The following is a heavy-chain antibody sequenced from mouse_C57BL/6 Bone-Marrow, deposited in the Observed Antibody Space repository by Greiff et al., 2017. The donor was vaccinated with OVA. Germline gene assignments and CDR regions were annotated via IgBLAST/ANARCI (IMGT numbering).Heavy chain of an antibody. Sequence: QVQLKESGAELVKPGASVKMSCKASGYTFTSYWITWVKQRPGQGLEWIGDIYPGSGSTNYNEKFKSKATLTVDTSSSTAYMQLSSLTSEDSAVYYCARSYFDVWGTGTTVTVSS. CDR1: GYTFTSYW. V-gene: IGHV1-55*01. CDR3: ARSYFDV. J-gene: IGHJ1*03. CDR2: IYPGSGST.